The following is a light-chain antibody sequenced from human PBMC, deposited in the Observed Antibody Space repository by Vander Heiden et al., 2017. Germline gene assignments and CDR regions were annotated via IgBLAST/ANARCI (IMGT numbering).Light chain of an antibody. Sequence: DIQMTQSPSSLSASVGDRVTITCRASQSISSYLNWYQQKPGKAPKLLIYAASSLQSGVPSRFSGSGSGTEFTLTISSLQPEDFATYYCQQSYRTPITFGQGTRLEIK. CDR2: AAS. CDR1: QSISSY. V-gene: IGKV1-39*01. J-gene: IGKJ5*01. CDR3: QQSYRTPIT.